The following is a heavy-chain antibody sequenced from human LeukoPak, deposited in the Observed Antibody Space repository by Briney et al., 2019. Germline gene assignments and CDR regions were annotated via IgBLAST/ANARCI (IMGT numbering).Heavy chain of an antibody. D-gene: IGHD6-19*01. V-gene: IGHV1-2*02. Sequence: ASVKVSCKASGYAFTGYYMHWVRQAPGQGLEWMGWIYPNTGGTNDAQKFRGRVTMTRDTSISTAYMELSRLGSDDTAVYYCARNGISVAGYDYWGQGTVVTVSS. CDR3: ARNGISVAGYDY. J-gene: IGHJ4*02. CDR1: GYAFTGYY. CDR2: IYPNTGGT.